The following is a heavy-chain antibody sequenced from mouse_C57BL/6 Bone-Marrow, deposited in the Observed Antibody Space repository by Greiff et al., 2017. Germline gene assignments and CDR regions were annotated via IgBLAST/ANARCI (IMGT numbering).Heavy chain of an antibody. J-gene: IGHJ4*01. V-gene: IGHV1-20*01. CDR1: GYSFTGYF. D-gene: IGHD1-1*01. CDR2: INPYNGDT. CDR3: ARPLLFYGSSGYAMDY. Sequence: VQLKESGPELVKPGDSVKISCKASGYSFTGYFMNWVMQSHGKSLEWIGRINPYNGDTFYNQKFKGKATLTVDKSSSTAHMELRSLTSEDSAVYYCARPLLFYGSSGYAMDYWGQGTSVTGSA.